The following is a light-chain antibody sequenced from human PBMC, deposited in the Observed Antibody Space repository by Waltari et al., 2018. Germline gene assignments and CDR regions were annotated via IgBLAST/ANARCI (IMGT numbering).Light chain of an antibody. CDR1: SSDLGVYDF. J-gene: IGLJ2*01. Sequence: QSALTQPASVSGSPGQSITVSCTATSSDLGVYDFVSWYQHHPGQAPKLIIYDVFKRPSGVSNRFSGSKSVNTASLSISGLQADDEGDYYCTSSTFSSPLFGGGTKLTVL. V-gene: IGLV2-14*03. CDR2: DVF. CDR3: TSSTFSSPL.